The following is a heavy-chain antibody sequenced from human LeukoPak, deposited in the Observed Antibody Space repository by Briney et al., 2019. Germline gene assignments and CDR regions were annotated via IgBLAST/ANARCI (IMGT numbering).Heavy chain of an antibody. Sequence: ASVKVSCKASGYTFTSYGISWVRQAPGQGLEWMGWISAYNGNTNYAQKLQGRVTMTTDTSTSTAYMELRSLRSDDTAVYYCAREYDYVWGSFGYYYGMDVWGQGTTATVSS. J-gene: IGHJ6*02. CDR3: AREYDYVWGSFGYYYGMDV. V-gene: IGHV1-18*01. CDR2: ISAYNGNT. D-gene: IGHD3-16*01. CDR1: GYTFTSYG.